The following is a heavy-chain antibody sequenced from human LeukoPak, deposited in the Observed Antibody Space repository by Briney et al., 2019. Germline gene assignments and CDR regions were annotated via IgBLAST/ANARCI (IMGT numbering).Heavy chain of an antibody. D-gene: IGHD6-13*01. CDR1: GYTFTSYA. J-gene: IGHJ4*02. V-gene: IGHV1-3*01. Sequence: GASVKVSCKASGYTFTSYAMHWVRQAPGQRLEWMGWINAGNGNTKYSQKFQGRVTITRDTSASTAYMELSSLRSEDTAVYYCARDRVGSSWFIGLFDYWGQGTLVTVSS. CDR3: ARDRVGSSWFIGLFDY. CDR2: INAGNGNT.